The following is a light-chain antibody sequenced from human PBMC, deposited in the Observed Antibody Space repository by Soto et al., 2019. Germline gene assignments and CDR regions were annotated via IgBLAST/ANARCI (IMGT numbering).Light chain of an antibody. CDR2: EVN. CDR1: NSDIGDWNY. V-gene: IGLV2-14*01. Sequence: QSALTQPASVSGSPGQSITISCTGANSDIGDWNYVSWYQQSPGKAPKLIIYEVNYRPSGVPDRFSGSKSGTSASLAISGLRSEDEADYYCAAWDDSLSGPVVFGGGTKVTVL. J-gene: IGLJ2*01. CDR3: AAWDDSLSGPVV.